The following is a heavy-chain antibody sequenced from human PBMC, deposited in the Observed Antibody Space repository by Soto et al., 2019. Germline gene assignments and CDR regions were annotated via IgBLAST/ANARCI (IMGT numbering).Heavy chain of an antibody. D-gene: IGHD3-22*01. V-gene: IGHV1-69*13. CDR3: APGQKPDSGYSSSWAFDI. J-gene: IGHJ3*02. Sequence: LVKVSCKASGGTFSSYAISWVRQAPGQGLEWMGGIIPIFGTANYAQKFQGRVTITADESTSTAYMELSSLRSEDTAVYYCAPGQKPDSGYSSSWAFDIWRQGIMVYVSS. CDR2: IIPIFGTA. CDR1: GGTFSSYA.